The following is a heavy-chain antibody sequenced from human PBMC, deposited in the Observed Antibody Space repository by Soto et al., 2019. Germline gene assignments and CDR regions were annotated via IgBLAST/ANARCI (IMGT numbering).Heavy chain of an antibody. Sequence: ASVKVSCKASGYTFTNYGVSWVRQAPGQGLEWVGWISAYNGNSNYAQKCEGRVTMTTDTSTSTAYMELSSLRSDDTAVYYCARIADCSTTSCSFPSRFHVRGYYYYYGLDVWGQGTTVTVSS. V-gene: IGHV1-18*01. D-gene: IGHD2-2*01. CDR3: ARIADCSTTSCSFPSRFHVRGYYYYYGLDV. CDR1: GYTFTNYG. CDR2: ISAYNGNS. J-gene: IGHJ6*02.